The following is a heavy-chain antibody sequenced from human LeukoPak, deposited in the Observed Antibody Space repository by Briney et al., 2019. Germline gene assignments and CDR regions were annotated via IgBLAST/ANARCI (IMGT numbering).Heavy chain of an antibody. D-gene: IGHD2-2*01. CDR2: VSAYNGKS. CDR3: ARVEAYCSRTSCHDY. Sequence: ASVKVSCKSSGYTFTSYGVSWVRQAPGQGLEWVGWVSAYNGKSDYAQKFQGGVTMTTDASTNTAYMELRSLRSDDTAVYYCARVEAYCSRTSCHDYWGLGTLVTVSS. CDR1: GYTFTSYG. V-gene: IGHV1-18*01. J-gene: IGHJ4*02.